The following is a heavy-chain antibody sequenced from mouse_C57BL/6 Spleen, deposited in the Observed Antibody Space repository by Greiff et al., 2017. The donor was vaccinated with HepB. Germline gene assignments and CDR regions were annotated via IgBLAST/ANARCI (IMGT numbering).Heavy chain of an antibody. J-gene: IGHJ4*01. Sequence: VKVEESGPGLVQPSQSLSITCTVSGFSLTSYGVHWVRQSPGKGLEWLGVIWSGGSTDYNAAFISRLSISKDNSKSQVFFKMNSLQADDTAIYYCARNFYDYDVDYAMDYWGQGTSVTVSS. V-gene: IGHV2-2*01. CDR3: ARNFYDYDVDYAMDY. D-gene: IGHD2-4*01. CDR1: GFSLTSYG. CDR2: IWSGGST.